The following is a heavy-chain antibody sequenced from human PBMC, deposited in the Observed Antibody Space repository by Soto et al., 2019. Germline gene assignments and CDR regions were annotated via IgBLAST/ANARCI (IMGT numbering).Heavy chain of an antibody. CDR1: GGTFSSYA. CDR2: IIPIFGTA. J-gene: IGHJ4*02. D-gene: IGHD3-3*01. V-gene: IGHV1-69*13. CDR3: AKDPSVTIFGVVEGPSQYYFDY. Sequence: SVKVSCKASGGTFSSYAISWVRQAPGQGLEWMGGIIPIFGTANYAQKFQGRVTITADESTSTAYMELSSLRAEDTAVYYCAKDPSVTIFGVVEGPSQYYFDYWGQGTLVTVSS.